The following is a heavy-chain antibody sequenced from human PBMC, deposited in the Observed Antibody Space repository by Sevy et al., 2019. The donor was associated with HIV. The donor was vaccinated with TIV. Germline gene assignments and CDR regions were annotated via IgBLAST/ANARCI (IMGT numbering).Heavy chain of an antibody. D-gene: IGHD3-10*01. CDR2: IKSTPDGGTT. CDR3: TTDFYYGSGRFFDY. Sequence: GGSLRLSCAASGITFKNAWMSWVRQAPGKGLEWVGRIKSTPDGGTTDYAAHVKGRLTISRDDSTNTVYLQMNSLQTEDTAVYFCTTDFYYGSGRFFDYWGQGTLVTVSS. V-gene: IGHV3-15*01. J-gene: IGHJ4*02. CDR1: GITFKNAW.